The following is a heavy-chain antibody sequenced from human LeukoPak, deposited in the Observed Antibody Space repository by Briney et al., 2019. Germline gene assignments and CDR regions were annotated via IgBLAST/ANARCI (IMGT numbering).Heavy chain of an antibody. CDR1: GFTLSIYA. V-gene: IGHV3-30*04. Sequence: GGSLRLSCAPSGFTLSIYAMHCVRRAPDRGVVWVAVISYDGSNKYYADCEKGRFTIPRDRPKNTLYPTVNCLSAEHTALYYCAKARYSAGSYYLDSWGQGTLVTVSS. D-gene: IGHD3-10*01. CDR3: AKARYSAGSYYLDS. J-gene: IGHJ4*02. CDR2: ISYDGSNK.